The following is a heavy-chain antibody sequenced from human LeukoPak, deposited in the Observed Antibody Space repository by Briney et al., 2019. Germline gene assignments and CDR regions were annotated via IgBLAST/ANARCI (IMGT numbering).Heavy chain of an antibody. J-gene: IGHJ4*02. CDR1: GGTFSSYA. CDR3: ARQDGYNLIFDY. D-gene: IGHD5-24*01. Sequence: ASVKVSCKASGGTFSSYAISWVRQAPGQGLEWMGGIIPIFGTANYAQKFQGRVTITADESTSTAYMELSSLRSEDTAVYYCARQDGYNLIFDYWGQGTLVTVSS. V-gene: IGHV1-69*13. CDR2: IIPIFGTA.